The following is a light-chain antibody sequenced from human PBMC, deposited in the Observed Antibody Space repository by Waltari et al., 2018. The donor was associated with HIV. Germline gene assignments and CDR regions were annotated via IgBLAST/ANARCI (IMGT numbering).Light chain of an antibody. J-gene: IGLJ2*01. V-gene: IGLV1-40*01. CDR2: GNS. CDR3: QSYDSSLSVWV. Sequence: QSVLTQPPSVSGAPGQRVTISCTWSSTTTAAGYNVHWYQQLPGTAPKHLIYGNSNRPSGVPDRFSGSKSGTSASLAITGLLAEDEADYYCQSYDSSLSVWVFGGGTKLTVL. CDR1: STTTAAGYN.